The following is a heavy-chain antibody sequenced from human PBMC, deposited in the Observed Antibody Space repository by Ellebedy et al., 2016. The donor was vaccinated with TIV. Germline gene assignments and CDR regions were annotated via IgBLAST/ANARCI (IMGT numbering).Heavy chain of an antibody. CDR1: GFSFRSYW. J-gene: IGHJ5*01. D-gene: IGHD4-17*01. Sequence: GESLKISCAASGFSFRSYWMSWARQAPGKGLEWVANIYQDGSDQYYVDSVKGRFTISRDNAKKSLFLQMNSLRVEETAVYYCARRGSYGDYAVQINSWFDSWGQGTLVTVSS. CDR2: IYQDGSDQ. V-gene: IGHV3-7*01. CDR3: ARRGSYGDYAVQINSWFDS.